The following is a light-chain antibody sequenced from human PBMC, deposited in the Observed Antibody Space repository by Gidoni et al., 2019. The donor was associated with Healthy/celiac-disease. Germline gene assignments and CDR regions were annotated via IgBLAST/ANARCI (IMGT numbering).Light chain of an antibody. J-gene: IGKJ1*01. V-gene: IGKV1-5*01. CDR3: QQYNSYSWT. Sequence: GDRVTITCRASQSISSWLAWYQQKPGKAPKLLIYDASSLESGVPSRFSGSGSGTEFNLTISSLQPDDFATYICQQYNSYSWTFGQGTKVEIK. CDR2: DAS. CDR1: QSISSW.